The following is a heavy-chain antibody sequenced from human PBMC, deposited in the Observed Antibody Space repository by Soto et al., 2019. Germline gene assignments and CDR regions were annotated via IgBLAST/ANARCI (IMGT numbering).Heavy chain of an antibody. CDR3: ARDPNYYDSSGYPNGLFDY. CDR2: VYTSGST. D-gene: IGHD3-22*01. V-gene: IGHV4-4*07. CDR1: GVSISSYS. Sequence: SETLSLTCTVSGVSISSYSLSWIRQPAEKGLEWIGRVYTSGSTYSNPSLKSRVTMSVDTSKHQFSLNLSSVTAADTAVYYCARDPNYYDSSGYPNGLFDYWGQGALVTVSS. J-gene: IGHJ4*02.